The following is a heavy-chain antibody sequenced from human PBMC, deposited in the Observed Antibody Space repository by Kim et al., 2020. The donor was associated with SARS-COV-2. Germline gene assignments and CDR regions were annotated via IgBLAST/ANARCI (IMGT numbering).Heavy chain of an antibody. Sequence: GGSLRLSCAASGFTFSSYGMHWVRQAPGKGLEWVAVISYDGSNKYYADSVKGRFTISRDNSKNTLYLQMNSLRAEDTAVYYCAKEYSGSYYGIGYYYYGMDVWGQGTTVTVSS. J-gene: IGHJ6*02. D-gene: IGHD1-26*01. CDR3: AKEYSGSYYGIGYYYYGMDV. CDR2: ISYDGSNK. CDR1: GFTFSSYG. V-gene: IGHV3-30*18.